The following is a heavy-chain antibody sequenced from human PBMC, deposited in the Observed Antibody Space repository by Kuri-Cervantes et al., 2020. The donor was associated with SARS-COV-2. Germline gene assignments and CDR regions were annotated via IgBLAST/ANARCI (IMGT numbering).Heavy chain of an antibody. Sequence: GGSLRLSCAASGFTFSSCGMHWVRQAPGKGLEWVAVIWYDGSNKYYADSVKGRFTISRDNSKNTLYLQMNSLRAEDTAVYYCAREGIQLWEGIYYYYYGMDVWGQGTTVTVSS. J-gene: IGHJ6*02. CDR3: AREGIQLWEGIYYYYYGMDV. CDR2: IWYDGSNK. CDR1: GFTFSSCG. V-gene: IGHV3-33*08. D-gene: IGHD5-18*01.